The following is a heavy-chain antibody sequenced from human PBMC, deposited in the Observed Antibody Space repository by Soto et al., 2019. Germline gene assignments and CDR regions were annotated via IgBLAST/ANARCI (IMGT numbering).Heavy chain of an antibody. CDR1: GFTFSSYS. Sequence: TGGSLRLSCAASGFTFSSYSMNWVRQAPGKXLEWVSYISSSSSTIYYADSVKGRFTISRDNAKNSLYLQMNSLRDEDTAVYYCARDAGYSSSWYTHDENFDYWGQGTLVTVSS. CDR2: ISSSSSTI. CDR3: ARDAGYSSSWYTHDENFDY. D-gene: IGHD6-13*01. V-gene: IGHV3-48*02. J-gene: IGHJ4*02.